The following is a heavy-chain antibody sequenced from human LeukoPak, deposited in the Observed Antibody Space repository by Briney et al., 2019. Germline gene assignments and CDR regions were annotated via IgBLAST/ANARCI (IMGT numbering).Heavy chain of an antibody. J-gene: IGHJ6*03. CDR2: IRYDGSNK. Sequence: AGGSLRLSCAASGFTFSSYGMHWVRQSPRKGLEWVAFIRYDGSNKYYADSVKGRFTISRDNSKNTLYLQMNSLRAEDTAVYYCAKRETVTLPMDVWGKGTTVTVSS. D-gene: IGHD4-11*01. V-gene: IGHV3-30*02. CDR1: GFTFSSYG. CDR3: AKRETVTLPMDV.